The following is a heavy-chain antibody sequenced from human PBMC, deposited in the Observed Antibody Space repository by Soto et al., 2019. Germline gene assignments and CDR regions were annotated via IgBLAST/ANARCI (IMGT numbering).Heavy chain of an antibody. CDR1: GGSISSSSYY. J-gene: IGHJ4*02. V-gene: IGHV4-39*01. CDR3: ARRGSSSWYGY. Sequence: QLQLQESGPGLVKPSETLSLNCTVSGGSISSSSYYWGWIRQPPGKGLEWIGSIYYSGSTYYNPSLKSRVTISVDTSKNQFSLKLSSVTAADTAVYYCARRGSSSWYGYWGQGTLVTVSS. CDR2: IYYSGST. D-gene: IGHD6-13*01.